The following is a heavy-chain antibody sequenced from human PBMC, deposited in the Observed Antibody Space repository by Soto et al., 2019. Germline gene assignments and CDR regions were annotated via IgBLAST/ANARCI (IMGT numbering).Heavy chain of an antibody. CDR3: AKVYTAHHHFDS. J-gene: IGHJ4*02. CDR2: IASDSSYK. CDR1: GFTFRTSV. Sequence: QVQLVESGGGVVQPGTSLRLSCAASGFTFRTSVIHWVRQAPGKGLEWVAVIASDSSYKNCTGSVKGRCTISRDKSTKTLYLEMSSLRAEDTAVYSWAKVYTAHHHFDSWGLGTLVTVS. V-gene: IGHV3-30*18. D-gene: IGHD2-2*02.